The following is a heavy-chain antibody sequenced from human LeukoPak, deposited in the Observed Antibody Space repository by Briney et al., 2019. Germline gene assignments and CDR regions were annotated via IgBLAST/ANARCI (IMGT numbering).Heavy chain of an antibody. D-gene: IGHD2-2*01. V-gene: IGHV1-24*01. CDR3: ATGVFCATTTYPGYQHYYSFMDV. Sequence: ASVKSSFKLFGFTFADLSMHWGRQAPGKGFEWVGGFERTNGDTIYAQRFRGRVTLTEDTSTGTAYMDLSSLRADCRAVDYYATGVFCATTTYPGYQHYYSFMDVWGKGTTVTVSS. CDR1: GFTFADLS. J-gene: IGHJ6*03. CDR2: FERTNGDT.